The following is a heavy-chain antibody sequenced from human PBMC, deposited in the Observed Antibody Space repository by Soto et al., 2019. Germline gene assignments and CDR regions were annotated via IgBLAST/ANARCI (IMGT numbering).Heavy chain of an antibody. CDR2: MNPNSGNT. CDR3: AKNNFDIVANKGIRYYYMDV. D-gene: IGHD2-15*01. Sequence: ASVKVSCKASGYTFTSYDINWVRQATGQGLEWMGWMNPNSGNTGYAQKFQGRVTMTRNTSISTDYMKLSSLRSEDTAVYYCAKNNFDIVANKGIRYYYMDVWGKGTTVTVSS. CDR1: GYTFTSYD. J-gene: IGHJ6*03. V-gene: IGHV1-8*01.